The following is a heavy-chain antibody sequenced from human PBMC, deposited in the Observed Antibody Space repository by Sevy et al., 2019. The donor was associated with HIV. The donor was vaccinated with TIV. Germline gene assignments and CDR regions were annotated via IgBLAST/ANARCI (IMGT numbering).Heavy chain of an antibody. V-gene: IGHV4-59*01. CDR2: IYYTGST. Sequence: SETLSLTCTVSGDSISTYYWSWIRQPPGKGLEWIGYIYYTGSTNYNPSLKSRVSISVDTSKNQFSLKLTSVTAADTAVYFCARVWGASAGTNYGLDVWGQGTTVTVSS. CDR3: ARVWGASAGTNYGLDV. D-gene: IGHD6-13*01. J-gene: IGHJ6*02. CDR1: GDSISTYY.